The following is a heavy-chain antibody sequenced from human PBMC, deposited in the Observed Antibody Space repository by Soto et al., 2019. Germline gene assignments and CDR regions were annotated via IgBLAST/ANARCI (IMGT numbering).Heavy chain of an antibody. CDR2: ISSSSSYI. V-gene: IGHV3-21*01. D-gene: IGHD2-15*01. J-gene: IGHJ6*02. CDR1: GFTFSSYS. Sequence: EVQLVESGGGLVKPGGSLRLSCAASGFTFSSYSMNWVRQAPGKGLEWVSSISSSSSYIYYADSVKGRFTISRDNAKNSLYLQMNSLRAEDTAVYYCARYCSGGSCYSTMDVWGQGTTVTVSS. CDR3: ARYCSGGSCYSTMDV.